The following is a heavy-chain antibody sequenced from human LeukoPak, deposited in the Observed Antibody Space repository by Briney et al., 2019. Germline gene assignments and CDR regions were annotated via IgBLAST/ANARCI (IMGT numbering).Heavy chain of an antibody. J-gene: IGHJ4*02. Sequence: PGGSLRLSCAASGFTFDDYGMSWVRHAPGKGLEWVSGINWNGGSTGYADSVKGRFTISRDNSKNSLYLQMNSLRAEDTALYYCAKDSARTYRYCSGGSCGPDYWGQGTLVTVSS. CDR2: INWNGGST. V-gene: IGHV3-20*04. CDR1: GFTFDDYG. D-gene: IGHD2-15*01. CDR3: AKDSARTYRYCSGGSCGPDY.